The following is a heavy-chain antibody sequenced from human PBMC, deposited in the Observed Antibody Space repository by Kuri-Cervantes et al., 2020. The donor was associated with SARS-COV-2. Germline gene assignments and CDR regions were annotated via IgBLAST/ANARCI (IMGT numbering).Heavy chain of an antibody. CDR1: GYTLTELS. CDR3: ARGLKGYCSSTTCPGDY. Sequence: ASVKVSCKVSGYTLTELSMHWVRQAPGKGLEWMGGFDPEDGETIYAQKFQGRVTMTRNTSISTAYMELSSLRSEDTAVYYCARGLKGYCSSTTCPGDYWGHGTLVTVSS. CDR2: FDPEDGET. J-gene: IGHJ4*01. V-gene: IGHV1-24*01. D-gene: IGHD2-2*01.